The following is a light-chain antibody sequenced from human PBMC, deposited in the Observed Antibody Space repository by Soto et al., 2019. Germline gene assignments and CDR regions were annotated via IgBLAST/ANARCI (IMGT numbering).Light chain of an antibody. CDR3: HQYYNGHPWT. V-gene: IGKV3-15*01. Sequence: EILMTQSPATLSVSPGDSDTLFCRASRSVDTDLAWYQQKPGQAPRLLVFATSARATGVPDRFRGSRSGTDFTLTISSLQPEDSATYYCHQYYNGHPWTFGQGRKGE. J-gene: IGKJ1*01. CDR1: RSVDTD. CDR2: ATS.